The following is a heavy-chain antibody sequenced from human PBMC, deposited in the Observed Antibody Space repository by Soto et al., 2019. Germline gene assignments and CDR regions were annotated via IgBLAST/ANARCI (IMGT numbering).Heavy chain of an antibody. CDR3: ATFRYSSSWSRGNWFDP. CDR1: GYTLTELS. V-gene: IGHV1-24*01. CDR2: FDPEDGET. D-gene: IGHD6-13*01. J-gene: IGHJ5*02. Sequence: ASVKVSCKVSGYTLTELSMHWVRQAPGKGLEWMGGFDPEDGETIYAQKFQGRVTMTEDTSTDTAYMELSSLRSEDTAVYYCATFRYSSSWSRGNWFDPWGQGTLVTVSS.